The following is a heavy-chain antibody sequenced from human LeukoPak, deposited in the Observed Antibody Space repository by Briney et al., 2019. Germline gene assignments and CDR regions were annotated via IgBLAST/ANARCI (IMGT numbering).Heavy chain of an antibody. Sequence: SETLSLTCTVSGSSITSYYWTWIRQPTGKGLEWIGRVYTSGSTNYNPSLKSRVTMSVHTSKNQFSLKLDSVTAADTAVHYCATQTQYGSSYDYWGQGTLVTVSS. V-gene: IGHV4-4*07. CDR3: ATQTQYGSSYDY. CDR1: GSSITSYY. D-gene: IGHD6-6*01. CDR2: VYTSGST. J-gene: IGHJ4*02.